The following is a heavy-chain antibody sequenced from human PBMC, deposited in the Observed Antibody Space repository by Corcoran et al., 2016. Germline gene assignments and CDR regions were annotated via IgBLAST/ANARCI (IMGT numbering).Heavy chain of an antibody. CDR3: TRRAYCGGDCYSPFDY. CDR2: IRSKANSYAT. Sequence: EVQLVESGGGLVQPGGSLKLSCAASGFTFSGSAMHWVRQASGKGLEWVGRIRSKANSYATAYAASVKGRFTISRDDSKNTAYLQMNSLKTEDTDVYYCTRRAYCGGDCYSPFDYWGQGTLVTVSS. V-gene: IGHV3-73*02. CDR1: GFTFSGSA. D-gene: IGHD2-21*02. J-gene: IGHJ4*02.